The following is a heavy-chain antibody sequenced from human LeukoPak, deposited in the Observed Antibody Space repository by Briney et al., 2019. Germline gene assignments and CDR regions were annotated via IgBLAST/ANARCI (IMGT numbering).Heavy chain of an antibody. V-gene: IGHV3-30-3*01. D-gene: IGHD3-10*01. J-gene: IGHJ6*02. CDR1: GFTFSSYA. CDR2: ISHDGSNK. Sequence: GGSLRLSCAASGFTFSSYAMHWVRQAPGKGLEWVAVISHDGSNKYYADSVKGRFTISRDNSKNTLYLQMNSLRAEDTAVYYCARDRDTMVRGVSSGMDVWGQGTTVTVSS. CDR3: ARDRDTMVRGVSSGMDV.